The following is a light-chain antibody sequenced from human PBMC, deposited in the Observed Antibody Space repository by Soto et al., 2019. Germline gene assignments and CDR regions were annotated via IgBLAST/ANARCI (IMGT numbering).Light chain of an antibody. CDR2: GAV. CDR3: QQSYSSPRT. Sequence: DIQMTQSPSSLSASVGGRVTVTCRASQSISSYLNWYQQKPGKAPKLLIYGAVNLQSGVPSRFSGSGSGTDFTITISSLQPEDFATYYCQQSYSSPRTFGGGTKVEIK. CDR1: QSISSY. V-gene: IGKV1-39*01. J-gene: IGKJ4*01.